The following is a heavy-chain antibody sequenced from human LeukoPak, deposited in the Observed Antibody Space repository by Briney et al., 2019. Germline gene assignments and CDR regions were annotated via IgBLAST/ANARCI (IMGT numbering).Heavy chain of an antibody. D-gene: IGHD3-22*01. CDR3: ARPQADSSGYYYHY. V-gene: IGHV1-2*02. CDR2: INPNSGGT. J-gene: IGHJ4*02. Sequence: ASVKVSCKASGYTFTGYYMHWVRQAPGQGLEWMGWINPNSGGTNYAQKFQGRVTMTRDTSISTAYMELSRLRSDDTAVYYCARPQADSSGYYYHYWGQGPLVTVSS. CDR1: GYTFTGYY.